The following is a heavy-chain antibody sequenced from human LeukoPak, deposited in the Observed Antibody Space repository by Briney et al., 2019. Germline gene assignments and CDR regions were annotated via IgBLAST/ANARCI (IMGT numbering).Heavy chain of an antibody. J-gene: IGHJ5*02. Sequence: GGSLRLSCAVSGFTFNTYWMTWLRQDPGKRLEWVASINQGGNEKYYVDSVKGRFTISGDNAKNSLYLQMNSLRVEDTAVYYCAKDKGARLFDPWGQGTLVTVSS. CDR1: GFTFNTYW. CDR3: AKDKGARLFDP. V-gene: IGHV3-7*01. CDR2: INQGGNEK. D-gene: IGHD6-25*01.